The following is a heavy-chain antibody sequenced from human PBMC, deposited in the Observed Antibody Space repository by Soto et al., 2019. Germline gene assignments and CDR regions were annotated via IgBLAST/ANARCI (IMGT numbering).Heavy chain of an antibody. V-gene: IGHV4-30-4*01. CDR1: GGSISNVHYC. CDR3: TNGPSGDKVDS. Sequence: QVQLQESGPGLVKPSQTLSLTCTVSGGSISNVHYCWCLIRQPPDQGPEWIGHIYNGGSTYSNPALQSRVTISADTYKNQFSLNLSSVSAADSAVYYWTNGPSGDKVDSWGQGILVTVSS. J-gene: IGHJ4*02. CDR2: IYNGGST. D-gene: IGHD7-27*01.